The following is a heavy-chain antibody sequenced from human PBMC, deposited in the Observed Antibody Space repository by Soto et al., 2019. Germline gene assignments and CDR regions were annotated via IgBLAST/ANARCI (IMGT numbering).Heavy chain of an antibody. V-gene: IGHV3-7*01. CDR1: GFTFRSYW. CDR3: ARDFY. CDR2: IKHDGSEK. Sequence: GGSLSLSCAVSGFTFRSYWMSWVRQAPGKGLEWVATIKHDGSEKKYVDSVKGRFTISRDNAKNSLFLGMNSLGVEDTAVYYCARDFYWGQGTPVTVSS. J-gene: IGHJ4*02.